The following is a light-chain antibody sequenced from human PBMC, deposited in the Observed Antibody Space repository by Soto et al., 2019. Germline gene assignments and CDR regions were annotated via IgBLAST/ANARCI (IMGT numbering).Light chain of an antibody. J-gene: IGKJ3*01. Sequence: EIVLTQSPGTLSLSPGERATLSCRASQSISSSYLAWYQQKPGQAPRLLVSGASSRATGIPDRFSGSGSGTDFTLTISRLEPEEFAVYYCQQYGSSRFTFGPGTKVDIK. CDR1: QSISSSY. V-gene: IGKV3-20*01. CDR2: GAS. CDR3: QQYGSSRFT.